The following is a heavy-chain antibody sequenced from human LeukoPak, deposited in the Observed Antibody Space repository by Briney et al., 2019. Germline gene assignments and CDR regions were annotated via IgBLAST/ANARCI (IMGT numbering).Heavy chain of an antibody. Sequence: GRSLRLSCAASGFTFDDYAMHWVRQAPGKGLEWVSGISWNSGSIGYADSVKGRFTISRDNAKNSLYLKMNSLRAEDTALYYCAKDTTTPSALYYFYYMDVWGKGTTVTVSS. D-gene: IGHD1-7*01. J-gene: IGHJ6*03. V-gene: IGHV3-9*01. CDR3: AKDTTTPSALYYFYYMDV. CDR2: ISWNSGSI. CDR1: GFTFDDYA.